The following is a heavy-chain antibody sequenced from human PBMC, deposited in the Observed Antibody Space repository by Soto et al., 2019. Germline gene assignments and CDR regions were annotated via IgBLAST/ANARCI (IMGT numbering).Heavy chain of an antibody. V-gene: IGHV4-30-4*01. J-gene: IGHJ3*02. CDR2: IYYSGST. CDR1: GGSISSGDYY. Sequence: SETLSLTCTVSGGSISSGDYYWGWIRQPPGKGLEWIGYIYYSGSTYYNPSLKSRVTISVDTSKNQFSLKLSSVTAADTAVYYCARALLTVYCSGGSCYSREDAFDICSQGTMVTVSS. D-gene: IGHD2-15*01. CDR3: ARALLTVYCSGGSCYSREDAFDI.